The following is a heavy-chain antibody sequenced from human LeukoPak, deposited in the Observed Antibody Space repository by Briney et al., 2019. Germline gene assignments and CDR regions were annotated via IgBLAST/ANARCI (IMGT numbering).Heavy chain of an antibody. V-gene: IGHV1-69*13. CDR1: GGTFIIYA. CDR2: IIPIFGTA. Sequence: GASVKVSCKASGGTFIIYAISWVRQAPGQGLEWMGGIIPIFGTANYAQKFQGRVTITADESTSTAYMELSSLRSEDTAVYYCASRPRPYPYCSSTSCYQYFDYWGQGTLVTVSS. J-gene: IGHJ4*02. D-gene: IGHD2-2*01. CDR3: ASRPRPYPYCSSTSCYQYFDY.